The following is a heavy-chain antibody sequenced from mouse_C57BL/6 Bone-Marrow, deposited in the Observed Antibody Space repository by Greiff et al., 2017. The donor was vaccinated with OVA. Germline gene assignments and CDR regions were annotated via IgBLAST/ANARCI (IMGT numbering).Heavy chain of an antibody. CDR1: GFTFSNYW. V-gene: IGHV6-3*01. D-gene: IGHD1-1*01. CDR2: IRLKSDNYAT. Sequence: EVQGVESGGGLVQPGGSMKLSCVASGFTFSNYWMNWVRQSPEKGLEWVAQIRLKSDNYATHYAESVKGRFTISRDDSKSSVYLQMNNLRAEDTGIYYCTGGTTVRNWYFDVWGTGTTVTVSS. CDR3: TGGTTVRNWYFDV. J-gene: IGHJ1*03.